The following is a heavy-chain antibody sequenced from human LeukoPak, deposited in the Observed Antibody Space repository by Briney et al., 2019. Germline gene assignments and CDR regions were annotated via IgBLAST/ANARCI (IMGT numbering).Heavy chain of an antibody. D-gene: IGHD4-17*01. Sequence: PSETLSLTCTVSGYSISSGYYWGWIRQPPGKGLEWIGSIYHSGSTYYNPSLKSRVTISVATSKNQFSLKLSSVTAADTAVYYCARGLTTVTTSPNWYFDLWGRGTLVTVSS. CDR2: IYHSGST. CDR3: ARGLTTVTTSPNWYFDL. CDR1: GYSISSGYY. J-gene: IGHJ2*01. V-gene: IGHV4-38-2*02.